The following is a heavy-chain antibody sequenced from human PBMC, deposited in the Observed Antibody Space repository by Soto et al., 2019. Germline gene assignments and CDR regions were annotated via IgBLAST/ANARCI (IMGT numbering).Heavy chain of an antibody. J-gene: IGHJ3*02. D-gene: IGHD4-17*01. CDR2: ISAYNGNT. V-gene: IGHV1-18*04. CDR1: GYTFTSYG. CDR3: ANREPTVTTGGGDAFDI. Sequence: QVQLVQSGAEVKKPGASVKVSCKASGYTFTSYGISWVRQAPGQGLEWMGWISAYNGNTNYAQKLQGRVTITKDPSPSKAYRELRSLRSDDTAGYYCANREPTVTTGGGDAFDIWGQGTMVTVSS.